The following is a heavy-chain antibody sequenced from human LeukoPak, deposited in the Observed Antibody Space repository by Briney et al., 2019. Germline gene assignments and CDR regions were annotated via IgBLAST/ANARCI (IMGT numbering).Heavy chain of an antibody. D-gene: IGHD6-6*01. CDR1: GFTFSTYN. V-gene: IGHV3-21*01. Sequence: GGSLRLSCAASGFTFSTYNMNWVRQAPGKGLEWVSTISSSGSSIFYAASVKGRFTISRDNARNSLYLQMNSLRAEDTAVYYCARGAYSSSSGHLYYYYYYMDVWGKGTTVTVSS. CDR3: ARGAYSSSSGHLYYYYYYMDV. J-gene: IGHJ6*03. CDR2: ISSSGSSI.